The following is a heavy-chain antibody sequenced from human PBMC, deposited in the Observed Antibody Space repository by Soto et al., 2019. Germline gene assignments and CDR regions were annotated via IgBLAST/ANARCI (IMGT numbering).Heavy chain of an antibody. J-gene: IGHJ5*02. D-gene: IGHD6-13*01. Sequence: SGGSLRLSCAASGFTLSSYAMSRVRQAPGKGLEWVSAISGSGGSTYYADSVKGRFTISRDNSKNTLYLQMNSLRAEDTAVYYCATRYSSSWKWFDPWGQGTLVTVSS. CDR3: ATRYSSSWKWFDP. CDR2: ISGSGGST. CDR1: GFTLSSYA. V-gene: IGHV3-23*01.